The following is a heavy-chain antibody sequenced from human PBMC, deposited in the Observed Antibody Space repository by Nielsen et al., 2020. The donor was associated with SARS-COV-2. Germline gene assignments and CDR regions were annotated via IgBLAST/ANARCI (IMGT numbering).Heavy chain of an antibody. D-gene: IGHD6-6*01. CDR3: AADGVYSRSSQDYYYGMDV. V-gene: IGHV1-2*06. CDR2: INPNSGGT. Sequence: ASVKVSCKASGYTFTGYYMHWVRQAPGQGLEWMGRINPNSGGTNYAQKFQGRVTITRDMSTSTAYMELSSLRSEETAVYYCAADGVYSRSSQDYYYGMDVWGQGTTVTVSS. CDR1: GYTFTGYY. J-gene: IGHJ6*02.